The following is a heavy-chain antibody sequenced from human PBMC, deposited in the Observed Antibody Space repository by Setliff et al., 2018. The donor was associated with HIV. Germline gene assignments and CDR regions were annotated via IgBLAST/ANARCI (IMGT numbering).Heavy chain of an antibody. CDR1: GFNFGGYS. CDR2: ISIGSGGAI. J-gene: IGHJ4*02. D-gene: IGHD2-15*01. Sequence: GGSLRLSCAGSGFNFGGYSMSWVRQAPGRGLEWVSSISIGSGGAIDYADSVQGRFTISRDNSKNTLYLQMNSLRAEDTAVYSCARARGGNSEWSYWGQGTLVTVSS. V-gene: IGHV3-23*01. CDR3: ARARGGNSEWSY.